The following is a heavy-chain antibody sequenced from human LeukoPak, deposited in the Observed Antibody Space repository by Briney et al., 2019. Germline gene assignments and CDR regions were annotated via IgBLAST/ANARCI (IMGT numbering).Heavy chain of an antibody. Sequence: GASVKVSCKASGGTFSSYAISWVRQAPGQGLEWMGRIIPILGIANYAQKLQGRVTMTTDTSTSTAYMELRSLRSDDTAVYYCARVPGANYGSGSYPYYFDYWGQGTLVTVSS. CDR1: GGTFSSYA. J-gene: IGHJ4*02. CDR2: IIPILGIA. CDR3: ARVPGANYGSGSYPYYFDY. V-gene: IGHV1-69*04. D-gene: IGHD3-10*01.